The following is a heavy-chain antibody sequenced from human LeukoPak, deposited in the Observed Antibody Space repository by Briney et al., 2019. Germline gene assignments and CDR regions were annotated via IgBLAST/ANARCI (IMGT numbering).Heavy chain of an antibody. J-gene: IGHJ5*02. CDR1: GYTFTSYG. Sequence: ASVKVSCKASGYTFTSYGISWVRQAPGQGLEWMGWINPNSGGTNYAQKFQGRVTMTRDTSTSTAYMELRSLRSDDTAVYYCARAECGGASYSYSGWFDPWGQGTLVTVS. CDR3: ARAECGGASYSYSGWFDP. D-gene: IGHD2-21*02. V-gene: IGHV1-18*01. CDR2: INPNSGGT.